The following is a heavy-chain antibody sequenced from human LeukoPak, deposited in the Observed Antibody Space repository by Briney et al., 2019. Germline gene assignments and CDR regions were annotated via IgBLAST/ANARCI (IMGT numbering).Heavy chain of an antibody. CDR1: GGTFSSYT. Sequence: SVKVSCKASGGTFSSYTISWVRQAPGQGLEWMGRIIPILGIANYAQKFQGRVTITADKSTSTAYMELSSLRSEDTAVYYCARDEDGYCSGGSCYPGGWFDPWGQGTLVTVSS. V-gene: IGHV1-69*04. CDR3: ARDEDGYCSGGSCYPGGWFDP. J-gene: IGHJ5*02. CDR2: IIPILGIA. D-gene: IGHD2-15*01.